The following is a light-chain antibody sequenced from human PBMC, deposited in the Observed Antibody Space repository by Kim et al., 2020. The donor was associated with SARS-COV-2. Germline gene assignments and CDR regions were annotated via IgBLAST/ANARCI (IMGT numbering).Light chain of an antibody. J-gene: IGKJ4*01. V-gene: IGKV3-20*01. Sequence: EIVLTQSPGTLSLSPGERATLSCRASQSVTRTYLAWYQQKLGQAPRLLIYDISTRATGIPERFSGSGSGTDFTLTISRLEPEDFAVYYCQQYGSAPLTFGGGTKVDIK. CDR3: QQYGSAPLT. CDR2: DIS. CDR1: QSVTRTY.